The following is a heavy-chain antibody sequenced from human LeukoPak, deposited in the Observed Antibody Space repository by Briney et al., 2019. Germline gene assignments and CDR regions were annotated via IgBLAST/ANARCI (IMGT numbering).Heavy chain of an antibody. J-gene: IGHJ4*02. CDR1: EFTFSNYW. Sequence: GGSLRLSCAASEFTFSNYWMSWVRQAPGERLGRVAHTNQDGSKHYYVDSVRGRFTISRDNAKNSLYLQMNSLRAEDTAVYYCATTVAGYPDDYLDYWGQGTLVTVSS. D-gene: IGHD6-19*01. CDR3: ATTVAGYPDDYLDY. CDR2: TNQDGSKH. V-gene: IGHV3-7*02.